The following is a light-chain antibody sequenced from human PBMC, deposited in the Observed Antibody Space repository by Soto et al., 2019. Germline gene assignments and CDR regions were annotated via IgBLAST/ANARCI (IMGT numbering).Light chain of an antibody. CDR1: SSDVGSYNL. Sequence: QSALTQPASVSGSPGQSITISCTGTSSDVGSYNLVSWFQQLPGKAPKLIIYEGTKRPSGVSDRFSGSKSGYTASLTISGLQAEDAADYYCFSYAGNSVDVFGTGTKVTVL. J-gene: IGLJ1*01. V-gene: IGLV2-23*01. CDR3: FSYAGNSVDV. CDR2: EGT.